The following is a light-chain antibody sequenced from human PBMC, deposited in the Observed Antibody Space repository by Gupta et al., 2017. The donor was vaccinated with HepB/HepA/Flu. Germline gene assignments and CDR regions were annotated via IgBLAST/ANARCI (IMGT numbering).Light chain of an antibody. CDR1: QDISKY. V-gene: IGKV1-33*01. CDR2: HAS. Sequence: DIEMTQSPSSVSASVGDRVTITCQASQDISKYLNWYQQKPGRAPKLLIYHASNLETGVPSRFSGSGXGTXFTFIIXSLQPEDIATYYCQQEDNVMCILGXGTKLDIK. J-gene: IGKJ2*04. CDR3: QQEDNVMCI.